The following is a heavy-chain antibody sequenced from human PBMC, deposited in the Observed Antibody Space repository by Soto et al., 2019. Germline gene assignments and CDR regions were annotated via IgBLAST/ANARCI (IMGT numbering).Heavy chain of an antibody. CDR2: ISAYNGNT. Sequence: GASVKVSCKASGYTFTSYYMHWVRQAPGQGLEWMGWISAYNGNTNYAQKLQGRVTMTTDTSTSTAYMELRSLRSDDTAVYYCARDRGYYEISGYDYFDYWGQGTLVTVSS. D-gene: IGHD3-22*01. J-gene: IGHJ4*02. CDR3: ARDRGYYEISGYDYFDY. V-gene: IGHV1-18*04. CDR1: GYTFTSYY.